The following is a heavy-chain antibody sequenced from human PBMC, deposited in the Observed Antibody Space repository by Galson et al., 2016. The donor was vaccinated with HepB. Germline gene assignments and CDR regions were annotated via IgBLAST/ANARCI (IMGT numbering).Heavy chain of an antibody. CDR2: IWNNSSRK. CDR1: GFTFKTFG. J-gene: IGHJ4*02. CDR3: VTGNQNYFDY. Sequence: SLRLSCAASGFTFKTFGMHWVRQAPGKGLEWLAVIWNNSSRKYYAESVKGRFTVSRDNVNNTLFLEMNSLRPEDTATSYCVTGNQNYFDYWGQGALVTVSS. D-gene: IGHD1-1*01. V-gene: IGHV3-33*01.